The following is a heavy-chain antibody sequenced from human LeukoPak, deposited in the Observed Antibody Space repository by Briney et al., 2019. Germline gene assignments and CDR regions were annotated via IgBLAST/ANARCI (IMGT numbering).Heavy chain of an antibody. V-gene: IGHV3-30*18. D-gene: IGHD3-22*01. J-gene: IGHJ4*02. CDR1: GFTFSSYG. CDR2: ISYDGSNK. Sequence: GGSLRLSCAASGFTFSSYGVHWVRQAPGKGLEWVAVISYDGSNKYYADSVKGRFTISRDNSKNTLYLQMNSLRAEDTAVYYCAKALYYYDSSGHTIDYWGQGTLVTVSS. CDR3: AKALYYYDSSGHTIDY.